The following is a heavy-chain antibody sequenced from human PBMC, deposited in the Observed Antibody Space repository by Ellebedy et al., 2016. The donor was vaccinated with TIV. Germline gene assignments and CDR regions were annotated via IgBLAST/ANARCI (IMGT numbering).Heavy chain of an antibody. Sequence: DSVKGRFTISRDNAKNTLYLQMNALSAEETAVYYCARVGCSDASCYYYDYYYMDVWGKGTAVTVSS. V-gene: IGHV3-74*01. D-gene: IGHD2-15*01. CDR3: ARVGCSDASCYYYDYYYMDV. J-gene: IGHJ6*03.